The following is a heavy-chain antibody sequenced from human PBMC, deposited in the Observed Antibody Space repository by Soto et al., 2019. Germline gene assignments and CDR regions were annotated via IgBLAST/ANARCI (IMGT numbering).Heavy chain of an antibody. CDR1: GGSISSYY. V-gene: IGHV4-59*01. CDR3: ARSWGYYFAY. Sequence: QVQLQESGPGLVKPSETLSLTCTVSGGSISSYYWSWIRQPPGKGLEWIGYIYYSGSTNYNPSLKSRVTISVDTSKNQFSLKLSSVTAADTAVYYCARSWGYYFAYWGQGILVTVSS. CDR2: IYYSGST. J-gene: IGHJ4*02. D-gene: IGHD3-16*01.